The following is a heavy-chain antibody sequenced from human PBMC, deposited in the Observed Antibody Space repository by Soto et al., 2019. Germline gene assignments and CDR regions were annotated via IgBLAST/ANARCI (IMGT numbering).Heavy chain of an antibody. Sequence: GASVNVSCKASGYTFTSYDINWVRQATGQGLEWMGWMNPNSGNTGYAQKFQGRVTMTRNTSISTAYMELSSLRSEDTAVYYCARVGSGWYPYDSFDYWGQGTLVTVSS. D-gene: IGHD6-19*01. CDR1: GYTFTSYD. J-gene: IGHJ4*02. CDR3: ARVGSGWYPYDSFDY. CDR2: MNPNSGNT. V-gene: IGHV1-8*01.